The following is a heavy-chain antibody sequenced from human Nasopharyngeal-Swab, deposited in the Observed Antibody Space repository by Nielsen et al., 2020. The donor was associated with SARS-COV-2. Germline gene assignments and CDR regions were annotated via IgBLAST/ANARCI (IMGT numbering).Heavy chain of an antibody. V-gene: IGHV1-3*01. J-gene: IGHJ4*02. CDR3: ARVYYDSSGYYQY. Sequence: WVRQAPGQRLEWMGWINAGNGNTKYSQKFQGRVTITRDTSASTAYMELSSLRSEDTAVYYRARVYYDSSGYYQYWGQGTLVTVSS. CDR2: INAGNGNT. D-gene: IGHD3-22*01.